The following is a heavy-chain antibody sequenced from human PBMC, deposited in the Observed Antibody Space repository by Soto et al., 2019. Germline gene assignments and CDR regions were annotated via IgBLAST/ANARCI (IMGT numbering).Heavy chain of an antibody. D-gene: IGHD5-18*01. CDR2: IGTAGDT. CDR1: GFTFSSYD. V-gene: IGHV3-13*01. Sequence: EVQLVESGGGLVQPGGSLRLSCAASGFTFSSYDMHWVRQATGKGLEWVSAIGTAGDTYYPGSVKGRFTISRENAKNSLYLQMNSLRAVDTAVYYCARGAGVNTAIAPGLGYSFGMDVWGQGTTVIVSS. J-gene: IGHJ6*02. CDR3: ARGAGVNTAIAPGLGYSFGMDV.